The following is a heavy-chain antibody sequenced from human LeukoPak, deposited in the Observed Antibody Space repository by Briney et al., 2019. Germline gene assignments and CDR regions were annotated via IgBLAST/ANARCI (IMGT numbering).Heavy chain of an antibody. CDR2: INHSGST. Sequence: SETLSLTCAVYGGSFSGYYWSWIRQPPGKGLEWIGEINHSGSTNYNPSLKSRVTISVDTSKNQFSLKLSSVTAADTAVYYCARGPDSSSCWGQGTLVTVS. J-gene: IGHJ4*03. D-gene: IGHD6-13*01. V-gene: IGHV4-34*01. CDR3: ARGPDSSSC. CDR1: GGSFSGYY.